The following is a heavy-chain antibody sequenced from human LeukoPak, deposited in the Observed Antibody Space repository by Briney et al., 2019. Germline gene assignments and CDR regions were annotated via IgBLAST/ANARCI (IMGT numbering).Heavy chain of an antibody. Sequence: ASVKVSCKASGHTFSAYYIQWVRQAPGQGLEWMGWINPSSGGTNYAQKFQGWVTMTTDTSTSTAYMELRRLRSDDTAVYYCARFASVAHFDNWGQGTLVTVSS. CDR3: ARFASVAHFDN. D-gene: IGHD5-12*01. CDR1: GHTFSAYY. J-gene: IGHJ4*02. V-gene: IGHV1-2*04. CDR2: INPSSGGT.